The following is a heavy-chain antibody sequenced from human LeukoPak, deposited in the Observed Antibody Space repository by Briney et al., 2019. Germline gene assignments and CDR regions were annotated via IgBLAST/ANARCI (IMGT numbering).Heavy chain of an antibody. CDR1: GFIVSNKH. CDR2: IYSGGST. V-gene: IGHV3-53*05. Sequence: GGSLRLSCAASGFIVSNKHMTWVRQTPGKGLEWVSVIYSGGSTYYADSVKGRFTISRDNSKNTLYLQMNSLSAEDTAVYYCARKAVTGSGPAHFDYWGQGTLVTVSS. J-gene: IGHJ4*02. CDR3: ARKAVTGSGPAHFDY. D-gene: IGHD6-19*01.